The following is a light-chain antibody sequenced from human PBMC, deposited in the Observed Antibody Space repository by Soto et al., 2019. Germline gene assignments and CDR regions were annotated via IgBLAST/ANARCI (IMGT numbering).Light chain of an antibody. V-gene: IGKV3-15*01. J-gene: IGKJ2*01. Sequence: EIVMTQSPVTLSVSPGERATLSCRASQSVSSNLAWYQQKPGQAPRLLIYGASTRATAIPARFSGSGSGTEFTLTISSLXXXXFAVYYCQQYNSWPPVYTFGQGTKLE. CDR2: GAS. CDR1: QSVSSN. CDR3: QQYNSWPPVYT.